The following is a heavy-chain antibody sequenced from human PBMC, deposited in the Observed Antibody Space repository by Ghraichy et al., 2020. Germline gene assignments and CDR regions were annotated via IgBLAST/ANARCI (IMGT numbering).Heavy chain of an antibody. V-gene: IGHV3-64D*09. D-gene: IGHD4-23*01. J-gene: IGHJ4*01. CDR3: GGHYGGETTLVDH. Sequence: GGSLRLSCSASGFTFSKYAMRWVRQAPGKGLEYVSVISSSGGTTYYTDSVKGRFTISRDNSKNTLYLQMSSLSAEDTAVYYCGGHYGGETTLVDHLGHGNLVTVAS. CDR1: GFTFSKYA. CDR2: ISSSGGTT.